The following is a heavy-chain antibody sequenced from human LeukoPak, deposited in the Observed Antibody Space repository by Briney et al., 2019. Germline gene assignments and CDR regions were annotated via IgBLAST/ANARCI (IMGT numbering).Heavy chain of an antibody. Sequence: PGGSLRLSCAASGFTFSNYDMEWVRQPPGKPLEWVSHIGTGGDTYYPTPVKGRFTVSRENAKNSLYLQMSSLRVEDTAVYYCARGFLTMRGDGPTFDHWGQGTLVTVSS. V-gene: IGHV3-13*01. CDR2: IGTGGDT. J-gene: IGHJ4*02. CDR3: ARGFLTMRGDGPTFDH. D-gene: IGHD3-10*01. CDR1: GFTFSNYD.